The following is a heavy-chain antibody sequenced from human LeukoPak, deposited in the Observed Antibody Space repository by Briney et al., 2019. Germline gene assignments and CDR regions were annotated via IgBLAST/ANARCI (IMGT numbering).Heavy chain of an antibody. D-gene: IGHD2-2*01. J-gene: IGHJ3*02. CDR1: GGSISSGGYY. Sequence: SETLSLTCTVSGGSISSGGYYWSWIRQPPGKGLEWIGYIYHSGSTYYNPSLKSRVTISVDRSKNQFSLKLSSVTAADTAVYYCARGQGWDIVVVPAAMLDAFDIWGQGTMVTVSS. CDR2: IYHSGST. CDR3: ARGQGWDIVVVPAAMLDAFDI. V-gene: IGHV4-30-2*01.